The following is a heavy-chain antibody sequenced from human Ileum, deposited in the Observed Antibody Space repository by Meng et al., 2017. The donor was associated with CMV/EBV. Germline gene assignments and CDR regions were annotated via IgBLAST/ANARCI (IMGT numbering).Heavy chain of an antibody. D-gene: IGHD1-26*01. CDR2: ISSSDGSRI. J-gene: IGHJ4*02. CDR3: ARGRGSYGVDFDY. CDR1: GFTFSDYY. Sequence: AYGFTFSDYYMNWIRQAPGKGLEWLSYISSSDGSRIYYADSVKGRYTISRDNGKNSLYLQMNSLRADDTAVYYCARGRGSYGVDFDYWGQGTLVTVSS. V-gene: IGHV3-11*01.